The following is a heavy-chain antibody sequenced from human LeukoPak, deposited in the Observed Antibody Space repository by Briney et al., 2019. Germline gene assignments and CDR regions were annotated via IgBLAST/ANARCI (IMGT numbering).Heavy chain of an antibody. CDR2: ISYEGSNQ. Sequence: GGSLRLSCAASGFTFSNYAMHWVRQAPGKGLEWVAVISYEGSNQYYAASVEGRFTISRDNSNNTLYLQMNGLRSEDTAIYYCEREDILLLPTPTFWFDPWGQGTLVTVSS. D-gene: IGHD2-2*01. CDR3: EREDILLLPTPTFWFDP. V-gene: IGHV3-30-3*01. CDR1: GFTFSNYA. J-gene: IGHJ5*02.